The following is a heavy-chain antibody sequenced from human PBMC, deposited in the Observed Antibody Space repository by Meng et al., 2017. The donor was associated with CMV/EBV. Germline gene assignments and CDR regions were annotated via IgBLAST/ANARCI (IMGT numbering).Heavy chain of an antibody. D-gene: IGHD1-20*01. Sequence: LSLTCAASGFTFTTYSMNWVRQAPGKGLEWVSFISSSSYIYYADSVKGRFTISRDNAKNSLYLQMNSLRGEDTAVYYCARESRGPRITGTDYWGQGTLVTVSS. CDR3: ARESRGPRITGTDY. V-gene: IGHV3-21*05. CDR2: ISSSSYI. CDR1: GFTFTTYS. J-gene: IGHJ4*02.